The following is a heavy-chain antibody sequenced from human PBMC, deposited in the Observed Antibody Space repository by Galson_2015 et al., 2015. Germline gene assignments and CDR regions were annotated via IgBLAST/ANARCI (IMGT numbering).Heavy chain of an antibody. Sequence: LSLTCAVYGGSFSGHYWNWIRQPPGKGLEWIGEINHSGSTNYNPSLKSRVTISVDTSKNQFSLKLSSVTAADTAVYYCAKGITGRDFDYWGQGTLVTVSS. D-gene: IGHD1-20*01. CDR3: AKGITGRDFDY. CDR1: GGSFSGHY. CDR2: INHSGST. J-gene: IGHJ4*01. V-gene: IGHV4-34*01.